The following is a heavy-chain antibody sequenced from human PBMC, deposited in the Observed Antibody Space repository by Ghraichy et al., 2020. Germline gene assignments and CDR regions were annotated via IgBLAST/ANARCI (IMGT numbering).Heavy chain of an antibody. D-gene: IGHD5-18*01. V-gene: IGHV1-69*13. J-gene: IGHJ4*02. CDR2: IIPIFGTA. CDR1: GGTFSSYA. Sequence: SVKVSCKASGGTFSSYAISWVRQAPGQGLEWMGGIIPIFGTANYAQKFQGRVTITADESTSTAYMELSSLRSEDTAVYYCARDNDKDTAMDHFDYWGQGTLVTVSS. CDR3: ARDNDKDTAMDHFDY.